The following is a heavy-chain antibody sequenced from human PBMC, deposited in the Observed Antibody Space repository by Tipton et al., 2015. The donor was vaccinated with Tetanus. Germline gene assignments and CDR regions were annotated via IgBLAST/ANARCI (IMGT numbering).Heavy chain of an antibody. D-gene: IGHD2-21*01. Sequence: VQLVQSGADVKKPGESLKISCQGSGYNFSHHSIGWVRQMAGKGLEWVGIIDPRDSEVTYGPSFQGQVVISADKSISTTYLQWGSLTASDTAIYYCARRRSAVLGGAYHWYFDLWGRGTIVAVSS. CDR1: GYNFSHHS. J-gene: IGHJ2*01. CDR2: IDPRDSEV. V-gene: IGHV5-51*01. CDR3: ARRRSAVLGGAYHWYFDL.